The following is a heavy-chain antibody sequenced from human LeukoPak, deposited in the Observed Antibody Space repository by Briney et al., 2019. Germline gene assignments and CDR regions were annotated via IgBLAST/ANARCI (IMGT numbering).Heavy chain of an antibody. D-gene: IGHD2-2*01. CDR2: IYYSGST. V-gene: IGHV4-59*11. CDR3: ARVVPAANKDGWFDP. CDR1: GGSISSHY. Sequence: SETLSLTCTVSGGSISSHYWSWIRQPPGKGLEWIGYIYYSGSTNYNPSLKSRVTISVDTSKNQFSLKLSSVTAADTAEYYCARVVPAANKDGWFDPWGQGTLVTVSS. J-gene: IGHJ5*02.